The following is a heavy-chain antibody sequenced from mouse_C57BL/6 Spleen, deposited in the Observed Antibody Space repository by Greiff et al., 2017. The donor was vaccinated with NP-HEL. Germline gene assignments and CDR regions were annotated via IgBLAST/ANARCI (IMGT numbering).Heavy chain of an antibody. CDR2: INPSSGYT. CDR1: GYTFTSYW. J-gene: IGHJ4*01. D-gene: IGHD1-1*01. Sequence: VQLQQSGAELAKPGASVKLSCKASGYTFTSYWMHWVKQRPGQGLEWIGYINPSSGYTKYNQKFKEKAPLTADKASSTSYMQLRSLTYEDFAVYCCASTGWYAMDYWGQGTSVTVSS. V-gene: IGHV1-7*01. CDR3: ASTGWYAMDY.